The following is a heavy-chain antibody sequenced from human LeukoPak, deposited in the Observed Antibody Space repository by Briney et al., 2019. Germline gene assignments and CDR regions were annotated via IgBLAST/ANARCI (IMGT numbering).Heavy chain of an antibody. V-gene: IGHV4-59*11. J-gene: IGHJ5*02. D-gene: IGHD3-3*01. CDR2: IYYSGST. Sequence: SETLSLTCTVSGGSISSHYWSWIRQPPGKGLEWIGFIYYSGSTNYNPSLKSRVTISVDTSKNQFSLKLSSVTAADTAVYYCARVTADYDFWSGPMWFDPRGQGTLVTVSS. CDR1: GGSISSHY. CDR3: ARVTADYDFWSGPMWFDP.